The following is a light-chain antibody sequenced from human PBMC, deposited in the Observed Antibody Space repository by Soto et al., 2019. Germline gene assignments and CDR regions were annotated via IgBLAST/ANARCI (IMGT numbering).Light chain of an antibody. CDR1: SRDVGRYNL. Sequence: QSALTQPAAVSGSPGQAITIPCTGTSRDVGRYNLVSWYQQHPGKAPKLMIYEGSKRPSGVSNRFSGSKSGNTASLTSSGLQAEDEADYYCCSYAGSSTYVCGTGTKLTVL. CDR3: CSYAGSSTYV. J-gene: IGLJ1*01. CDR2: EGS. V-gene: IGLV2-23*01.